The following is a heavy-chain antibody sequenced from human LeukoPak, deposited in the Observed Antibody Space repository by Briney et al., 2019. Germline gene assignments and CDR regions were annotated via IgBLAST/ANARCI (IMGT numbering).Heavy chain of an antibody. CDR1: GFTVSSNY. V-gene: IGHV3-9*01. CDR3: AKDIGYSSSSSLYYYYYYGMDV. CDR2: ISWNSGSI. J-gene: IGHJ6*02. Sequence: GGSLRLSCAASGFTVSSNYMSWVRQAPGKGLEWVSGISWNSGSIGYADSVKGRFTISRDNAKNSLYLQMNSLRAEDTALYYCAKDIGYSSSSSLYYYYYYGMDVWGQGTTVTVSS. D-gene: IGHD6-6*01.